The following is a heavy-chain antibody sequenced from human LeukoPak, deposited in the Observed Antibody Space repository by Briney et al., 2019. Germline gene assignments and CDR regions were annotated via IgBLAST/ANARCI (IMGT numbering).Heavy chain of an antibody. D-gene: IGHD5-24*01. J-gene: IGHJ4*02. CDR3: ARVRRDGYNRPFDY. Sequence: SETLSLTCTVSGGSISSYYWSWIRQPPGKGLEWIGYIYYSGSTNYNPSLKSRVTISVDTSKNQFSLKLSSVTAADTAVYYCARVRRDGYNRPFDYWGQGTLVTVSS. CDR2: IYYSGST. CDR1: GGSISSYY. V-gene: IGHV4-59*01.